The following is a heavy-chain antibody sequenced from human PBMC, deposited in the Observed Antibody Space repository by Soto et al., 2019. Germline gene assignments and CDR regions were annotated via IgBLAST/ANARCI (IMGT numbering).Heavy chain of an antibody. Sequence: GGSLRLSCAASGFTFSSYWMSWVRQAPGKVLEWVANIKQDGSEKYYVDSVKGRFTISRDNAKNSLYLQMNSLRAEDTAVYYCARDRIQLWFRRWYYFDYWGQGT. D-gene: IGHD5-18*01. CDR1: GFTFSSYW. CDR2: IKQDGSEK. J-gene: IGHJ4*02. CDR3: ARDRIQLWFRRWYYFDY. V-gene: IGHV3-7*05.